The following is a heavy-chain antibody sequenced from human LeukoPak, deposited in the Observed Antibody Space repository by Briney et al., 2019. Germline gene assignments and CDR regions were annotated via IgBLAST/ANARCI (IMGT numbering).Heavy chain of an antibody. CDR1: GFTFSSYG. CDR2: IRYDGGNK. CDR3: AKELYDFWSGPFDY. V-gene: IGHV3-30*02. D-gene: IGHD3-3*01. J-gene: IGHJ4*02. Sequence: PGGSLRLSCAASGFTFSSYGMHWVRQAPGKGLEWVAFIRYDGGNKYYADSVKGRFTISRDNSKNTLYLQMNSLRAEDTAVYYCAKELYDFWSGPFDYWGQGTLVTVSS.